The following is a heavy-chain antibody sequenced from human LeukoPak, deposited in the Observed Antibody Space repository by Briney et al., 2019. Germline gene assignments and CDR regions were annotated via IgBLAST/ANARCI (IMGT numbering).Heavy chain of an antibody. V-gene: IGHV3-30-3*01. CDR2: ISYDGSNK. D-gene: IGHD2-2*01. J-gene: IGHJ4*02. CDR1: GFTFSSYA. Sequence: GSLRLSCAASGFTFSSYAMHWVRQAPGKGLEWVAVISYDGSNKYHADSVKGRFTISRDNSKNTLYLQMNSLRAEDTAVHYCARVRGYCSSTSCFNFDYWGQGTLVTVSS. CDR3: ARVRGYCSSTSCFNFDY.